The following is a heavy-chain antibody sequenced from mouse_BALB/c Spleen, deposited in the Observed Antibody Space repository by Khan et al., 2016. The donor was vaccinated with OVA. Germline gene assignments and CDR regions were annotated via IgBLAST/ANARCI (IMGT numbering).Heavy chain of an antibody. J-gene: IGHJ3*01. CDR2: ISSLAYTI. V-gene: IGHV5-15*02. Sequence: EVELVESGGGLVQPGGSRKLSCAASGFTFIDYGMAWVRQTPGKGPEWIAFISSLAYTIYYADTVPGRFTISRENAKNTLYLAMSSLRSDDTAMYYCARGGFAYWGQGTLVTVSA. CDR1: GFTFIDYG. CDR3: ARGGFAY.